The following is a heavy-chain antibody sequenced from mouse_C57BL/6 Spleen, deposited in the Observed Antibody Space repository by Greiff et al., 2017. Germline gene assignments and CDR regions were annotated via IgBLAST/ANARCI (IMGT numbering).Heavy chain of an antibody. CDR3: SRWPRGMDY. J-gene: IGHJ4*01. V-gene: IGHV10-1*01. CDR1: GFSFNTYA. CDR2: IRSKSNTYAT. D-gene: IGHD2-3*01. Sequence: EVQLQESGGGLVQPKGSLELSCAASGFSFNTYAMNWVRQAPGKGFEWVARIRSKSNTYATYYADSVKDCFPISRDDSEIMLYLHIHTSKTAATGIYDCSRWPRGMDYWGQGTSVTVSS.